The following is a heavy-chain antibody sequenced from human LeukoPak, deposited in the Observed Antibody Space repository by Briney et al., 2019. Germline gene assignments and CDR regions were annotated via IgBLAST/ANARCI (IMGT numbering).Heavy chain of an antibody. Sequence: ASVKVSCKASGYTFTSYYMHWVRQAPGQGLEWVGIINPSGGSTSYAQKFQGRVTMTRETSTSTVYMELSSLRSEATAVYYCARGTTLEYYDFWSGYYSRGVMGYFDYWGQGTLVTVSS. CDR3: ARGTTLEYYDFWSGYYSRGVMGYFDY. CDR1: GYTFTSYY. J-gene: IGHJ4*02. V-gene: IGHV1-46*01. D-gene: IGHD3-3*01. CDR2: INPSGGST.